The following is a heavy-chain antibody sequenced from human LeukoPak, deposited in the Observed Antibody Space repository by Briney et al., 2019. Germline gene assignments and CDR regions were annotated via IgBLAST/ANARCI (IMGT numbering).Heavy chain of an antibody. CDR3: ARHLSGVTGYSYGRGIDY. Sequence: GGSLRLSCAASGFTFSSYSMNWVRQAPGKGLEWVSSISSSSSYIYYADSVKGRFTISRDNAKNSLYLQMNSLRAEDTAVYYCARHLSGVTGYSYGRGIDYWGQGTLVTVSS. CDR2: ISSSSSYI. J-gene: IGHJ4*02. D-gene: IGHD5-18*01. V-gene: IGHV3-21*01. CDR1: GFTFSSYS.